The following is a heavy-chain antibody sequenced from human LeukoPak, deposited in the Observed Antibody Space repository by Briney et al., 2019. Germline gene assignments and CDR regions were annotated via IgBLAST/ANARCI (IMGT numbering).Heavy chain of an antibody. CDR2: ISSDGTST. CDR1: GFTFGSSY. Sequence: GGSLRLSCAAYGFTFGSSYMHWVRQDPGKGLVWVSCISSDGTSTNYADSVKGRFTISRDNPKNTVYLQMNSLRAEDTAVYYCARDVGSSLHSWGQGTLVIVSS. V-gene: IGHV3-74*01. D-gene: IGHD2-2*01. CDR3: ARDVGSSLHS. J-gene: IGHJ4*02.